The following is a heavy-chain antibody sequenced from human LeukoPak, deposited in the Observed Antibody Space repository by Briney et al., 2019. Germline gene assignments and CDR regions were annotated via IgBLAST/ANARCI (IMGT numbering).Heavy chain of an antibody. CDR3: AKDRGMFLVGYLDY. CDR2: ISGSGGTT. J-gene: IGHJ4*02. V-gene: IGHV3-23*01. Sequence: GGFLRLSCAASGFTFSSYAMSWVRQAPGKGLEWVSAISGSGGTTYYADSVKGRFTISRDNSKNTLYLQMNSLRAEDTAVYYCAKDRGMFLVGYLDYWGQGTLVTVSS. D-gene: IGHD2-15*01. CDR1: GFTFSSYA.